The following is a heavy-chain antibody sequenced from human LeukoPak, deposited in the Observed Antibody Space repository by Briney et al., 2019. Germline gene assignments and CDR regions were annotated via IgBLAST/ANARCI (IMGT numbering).Heavy chain of an antibody. V-gene: IGHV3-7*01. CDR3: ARPSRDGYQGDY. D-gene: IGHD5-24*01. CDR2: IKQDGSEK. Sequence: GGSLRLSCAASGFTFSSHWMSWVRQAPGKGLEWVANIKQDGSEKYYVDSVKGRFTISRDNAKNSLYLQMNSLRAEDTAVYYCARPSRDGYQGDYWGQGTLVSVSS. CDR1: GFTFSSHW. J-gene: IGHJ4*02.